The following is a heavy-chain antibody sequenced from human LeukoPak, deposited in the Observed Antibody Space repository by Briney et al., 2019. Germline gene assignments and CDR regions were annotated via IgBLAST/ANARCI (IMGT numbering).Heavy chain of an antibody. J-gene: IGHJ4*02. CDR1: GFTFSSYE. CDR3: ARGGSGSYSPLPR. D-gene: IGHD1-26*01. V-gene: IGHV3-48*03. CDR2: ISSSGSTI. Sequence: GGSLRLSCAASGFTFSSYEMNWVRQAPGKGLEWVSYISSSGSTIYYADSVKGRFTISRDNAKNSLYLQMNSLRAEDTAVYYCARGGSGSYSPLPRWGQGTLVTVSS.